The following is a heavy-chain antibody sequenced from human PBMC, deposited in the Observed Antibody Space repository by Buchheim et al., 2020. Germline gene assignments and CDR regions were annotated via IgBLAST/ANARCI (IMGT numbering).Heavy chain of an antibody. V-gene: IGHV3-30*03. CDR3: TRGWYLYDYFDY. CDR2: ISYDGSNK. CDR1: GFTFSSYG. D-gene: IGHD6-19*01. J-gene: IGHJ4*02. Sequence: QVRLVESGGGVVQPGRSLRLSCAASGFTFSSYGMHWVRQAPGKGLEWVAVISYDGSNKYYADSVKGRFTISRDNSKNTLYLQMNSLRAEDTAVYYCTRGWYLYDYFDYWGQGTL.